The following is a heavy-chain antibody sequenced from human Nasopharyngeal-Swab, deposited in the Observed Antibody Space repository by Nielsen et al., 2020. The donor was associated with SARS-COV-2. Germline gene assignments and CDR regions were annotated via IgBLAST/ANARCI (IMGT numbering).Heavy chain of an antibody. D-gene: IGHD3-16*01. J-gene: IGHJ4*02. Sequence: GESLKIPCAASGFTFSNYGMHRVRQAPGKGLEWVAAISYDGGNEYYAESVKGRFTISRDNSKNTLYLQMNSLGAEDTAVYYCAKVGELWWYVGPFDYWGQGSLVTVSS. CDR1: GFTFSNYG. CDR2: ISYDGGNE. CDR3: AKVGELWWYVGPFDY. V-gene: IGHV3-30*18.